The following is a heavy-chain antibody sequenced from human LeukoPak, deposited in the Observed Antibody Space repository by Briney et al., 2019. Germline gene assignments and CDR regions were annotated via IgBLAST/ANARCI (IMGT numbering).Heavy chain of an antibody. CDR2: INHSGST. CDR1: GGSFSGYY. V-gene: IGHV4-34*01. D-gene: IGHD3-10*01. Sequence: SGTLSLTCAVYGGSFSGYYCSWLRQPPGKGLDWIGEINHSGSTNYNPSLKSRVTISVDTSKNQFSLQVSVVTAAAAAVYDFASLKVVRGVISREYYYYYYGMDVWGQGTTVTVSS. J-gene: IGHJ6*02. CDR3: ASLKVVRGVISREYYYYYYGMDV.